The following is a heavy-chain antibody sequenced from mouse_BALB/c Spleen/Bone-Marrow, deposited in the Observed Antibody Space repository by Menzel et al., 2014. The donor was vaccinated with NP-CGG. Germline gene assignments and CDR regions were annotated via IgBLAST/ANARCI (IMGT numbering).Heavy chain of an antibody. CDR1: GFTFRSFG. V-gene: IGHV5-17*02. J-gene: IGHJ1*01. D-gene: IGHD4-1*01. CDR2: INSGSSIT. Sequence: EVQRGGSGGGLVQPGGRRKLSCPVSGFTFRSFGMHRVRQAPEKGLEWVAYINSGSSITYYADTLKGRFTISRDNPKNTLFLQMTSLKSADTAINYCTSSRGNCDDWDVCDAEATIHVPS. CDR3: TSSRGNCDDWDV.